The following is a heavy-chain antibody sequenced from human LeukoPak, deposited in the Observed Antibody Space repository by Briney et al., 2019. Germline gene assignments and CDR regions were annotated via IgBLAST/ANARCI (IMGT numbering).Heavy chain of an antibody. CDR1: GGSFRNYY. CDR2: FDHSGDT. J-gene: IGHJ6*03. V-gene: IGHV4-34*01. CDR3: ARRYCSGSVCYHYYYYMDV. D-gene: IGHD2-8*02. Sequence: SETLSLTCAVYGGSFRNYYWSWIRQPPGKGLEWIGEFDHSGDTNYNPSLKSRVTMSVDMSKNQFSLKLISVTAADTAVYYCARRYCSGSVCYHYYYYMDVWGEGTTVTVSS.